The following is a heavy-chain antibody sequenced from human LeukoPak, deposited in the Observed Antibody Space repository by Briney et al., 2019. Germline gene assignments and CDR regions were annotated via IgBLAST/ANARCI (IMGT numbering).Heavy chain of an antibody. J-gene: IGHJ4*02. V-gene: IGHV4-39*01. CDR2: IHYSGST. CDR1: GGSISSSSYY. Sequence: SETLSLTCTVSGGSISSSSYYWGWIRQPPGKGLEWIGSIHYSGSTYYNPSLKSRVTISVDTSKNQFSLKLSSVTAADTAVYYCARHGELRFLEWLSYPAHFDYWGQGTLVTVSS. CDR3: ARHGELRFLEWLSYPAHFDY. D-gene: IGHD3-3*01.